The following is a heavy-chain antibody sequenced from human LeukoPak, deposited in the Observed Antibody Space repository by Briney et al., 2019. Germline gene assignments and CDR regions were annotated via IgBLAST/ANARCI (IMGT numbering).Heavy chain of an antibody. CDR1: GFSFDDYA. D-gene: IGHD3-9*01. V-gene: IGHV3-9*01. CDR3: AKSRDDGTGYYYDY. Sequence: GGSLRLSCAASGFSFDDYAMPWVRQAPGKGLEWVAGISRNSYNIAYGDSVKGRFTISRDNAKKSLSLQMNSLGTEDTAFYYCAKSRDDGTGYYYDYWGQGVLVTVAS. CDR2: ISRNSYNI. J-gene: IGHJ4*02.